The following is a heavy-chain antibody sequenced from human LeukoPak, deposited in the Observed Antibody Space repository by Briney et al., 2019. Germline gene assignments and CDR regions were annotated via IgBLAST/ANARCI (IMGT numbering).Heavy chain of an antibody. J-gene: IGHJ4*02. CDR2: IKQDGSEK. CDR3: ARGTGIVGALRYFDY. V-gene: IGHV3-7*01. D-gene: IGHD1-26*01. Sequence: GGSLRLSCAASGFTFSSYWMSWVRQAPGKGREWVANIKQDGSEKYYVDSVKGRFTISRDNAKNSLYLQMNSLRAEDTAVYYCARGTGIVGALRYFDYWGQGTLVTVSS. CDR1: GFTFSSYW.